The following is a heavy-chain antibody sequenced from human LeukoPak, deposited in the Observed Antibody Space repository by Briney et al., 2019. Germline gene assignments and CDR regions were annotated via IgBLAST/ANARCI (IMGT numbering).Heavy chain of an antibody. CDR2: ISGGGGYI. Sequence: PGGSLRLSCAASGFTFSSYAMPWVRRAPGKGLEWVSAISGGGGYIYYGDSVKGRFTSSRDNSESTLYLQMNNLRAEDTAVYYCAKNRGTGMAFYDHWGQGTQVTVSS. CDR3: AKNRGTGMAFYDH. J-gene: IGHJ4*02. D-gene: IGHD5-18*01. V-gene: IGHV3-23*01. CDR1: GFTFSSYA.